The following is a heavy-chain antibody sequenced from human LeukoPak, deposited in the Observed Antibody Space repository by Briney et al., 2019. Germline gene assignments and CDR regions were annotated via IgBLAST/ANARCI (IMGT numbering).Heavy chain of an antibody. CDR1: GFTFSSYG. Sequence: GGSLRLSCAASGFTFSSYGMHWVRQAPGKGLEWVAVISYDGSNKYYADSVKGRFTISRDNSKNTLYLQMNSLRAEDTAVYYCAKDGDQGQQLGDYFDYWGQGTLVTVPS. CDR3: AKDGDQGQQLGDYFDY. CDR2: ISYDGSNK. J-gene: IGHJ4*02. D-gene: IGHD6-13*01. V-gene: IGHV3-30*18.